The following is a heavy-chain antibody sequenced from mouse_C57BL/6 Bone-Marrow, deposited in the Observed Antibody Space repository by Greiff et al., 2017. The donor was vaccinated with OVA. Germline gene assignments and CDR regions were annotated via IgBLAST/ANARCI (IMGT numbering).Heavy chain of an antibody. CDR2: INYDGSN. Sequence: VQLKESGPGLVKPSQSLSLTCSVTGYSITSGYYWTWIRQFPGNKLEWMAYINYDGSNNYNPSLKNRISITRDTSKNQCFLKLNSVTTEDTATYYCARVTVVATPYFDYWGQGTTLTVSS. V-gene: IGHV3-6*01. D-gene: IGHD1-1*01. CDR3: ARVTVVATPYFDY. J-gene: IGHJ2*01. CDR1: GYSITSGYY.